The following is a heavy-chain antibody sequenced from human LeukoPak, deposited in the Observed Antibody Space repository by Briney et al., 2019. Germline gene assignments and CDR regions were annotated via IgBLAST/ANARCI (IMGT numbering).Heavy chain of an antibody. V-gene: IGHV3-21*01. J-gene: IGHJ3*02. CDR2: ISSSSSYI. CDR1: GFTFSSYS. CDR3: ARDGDYYDSSGYYI. Sequence: GGSLRLSCAASGFTFSSYSMTWVRQAPGKGLEWVSSISSSSSYIYYADSVKGRFTISRDNAKNSLYLQMNSLRAEDTAVYYCARDGDYYDSSGYYIWGQGTMVTVSS. D-gene: IGHD3-22*01.